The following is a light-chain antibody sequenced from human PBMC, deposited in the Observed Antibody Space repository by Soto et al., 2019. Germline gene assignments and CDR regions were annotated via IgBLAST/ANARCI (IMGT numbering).Light chain of an antibody. V-gene: IGLV1-40*01. Sequence: QSVLTQPPSVSGAPGQRVTISCTGNNSNIGSGYDVHWYQHLPGTAPKLLIYGNINRPSGVPDRFSGSKSGTSASLAITGLQAEDEAVYSCQSYDSSRGGSGGSGGGTKLTVL. J-gene: IGLJ3*02. CDR3: QSYDSSRGGSGG. CDR2: GNI. CDR1: NSNIGSGYD.